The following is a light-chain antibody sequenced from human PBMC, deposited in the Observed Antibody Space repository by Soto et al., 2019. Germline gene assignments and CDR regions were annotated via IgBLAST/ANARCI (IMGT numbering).Light chain of an antibody. CDR2: RAS. V-gene: IGKV3-20*01. Sequence: EIVLTQSPGTLSLSPGERATLSCRASQSVSTIYLALYQQKPGQAPRLLIYRASSRAAGIPDRFSGSGSGTDFTLTISRLEPEDFAVYYCQQYGGSPPFTFGQGTKLEIK. CDR3: QQYGGSPPFT. CDR1: QSVSTIY. J-gene: IGKJ2*01.